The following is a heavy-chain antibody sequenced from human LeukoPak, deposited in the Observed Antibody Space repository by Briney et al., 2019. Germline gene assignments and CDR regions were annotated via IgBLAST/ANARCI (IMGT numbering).Heavy chain of an antibody. CDR3: ARDSRYVGFSYGFDP. Sequence: SETLSLTCSVSGGSISSGDYYWRWIRQPPGKGLGWIAYIYYSGCTYYNPSLKSRVTISVNTSKNQFSLKLSSVTAADTAVDYCARDSRYVGFSYGFDPWGQGTLVTVSA. V-gene: IGHV4-30-4*01. CDR2: IYYSGCT. CDR1: GGSISSGDYY. J-gene: IGHJ5*02. D-gene: IGHD3-3*02.